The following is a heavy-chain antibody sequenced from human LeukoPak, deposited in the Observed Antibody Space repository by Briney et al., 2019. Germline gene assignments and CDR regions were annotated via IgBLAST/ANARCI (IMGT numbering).Heavy chain of an antibody. CDR3: ARDSSTSFVYYYYYYYMDV. Sequence: PWGTLRLSCAASGFTFSSYWMSWVRQAQGKGLEWVANINQDGSEKYYVDSVKGRFTISRDNAKNSLYLQMSSLRAEDTAVYYCARDSSTSFVYYYYYYYMDVWGKGTTVTVSS. J-gene: IGHJ6*03. D-gene: IGHD2-2*01. V-gene: IGHV3-7*01. CDR2: INQDGSEK. CDR1: GFTFSSYW.